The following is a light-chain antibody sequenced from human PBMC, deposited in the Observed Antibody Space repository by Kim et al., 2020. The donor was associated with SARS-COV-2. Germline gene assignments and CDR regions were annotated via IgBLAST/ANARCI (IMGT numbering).Light chain of an antibody. J-gene: IGLJ2*01. V-gene: IGLV1-44*01. CDR1: SSNIGSNP. CDR2: SNN. CDR3: AAWDDSLNGVV. Sequence: GPRVTISCSGSSSNIGSNPVNWYQQLPGTAPKLLIYSNNQRPSGVPDRFSGSKSGTSASLAISGLQSEDEADYYCAAWDDSLNGVVFGGGTQLTVL.